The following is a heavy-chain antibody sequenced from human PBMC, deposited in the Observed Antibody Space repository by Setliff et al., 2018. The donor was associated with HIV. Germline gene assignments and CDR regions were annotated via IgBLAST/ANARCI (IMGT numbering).Heavy chain of an antibody. D-gene: IGHD2-15*01. CDR1: GFIVSSNY. V-gene: IGHV3-53*01. Sequence: PGGSLRLSCAASGFIVSSNYMSWVRQAPGKGLECISIIYSGDSTYYADSVKGRFTISRDNSKSTLYLQMNGLRVEDTAVYYCARGVVDVGVVAATGVFDSWGQGTLVTVSS. J-gene: IGHJ4*02. CDR2: IYSGDST. CDR3: ARGVVDVGVVAATGVFDS.